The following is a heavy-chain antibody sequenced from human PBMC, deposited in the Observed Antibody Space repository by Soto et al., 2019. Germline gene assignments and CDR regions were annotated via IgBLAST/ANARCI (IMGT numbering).Heavy chain of an antibody. V-gene: IGHV3-23*01. J-gene: IGHJ4*02. D-gene: IGHD3-22*01. CDR1: GFTFSSYA. Sequence: GGSQRLSCAASGFTFSSYARSWVRQAPGKGLEWVSAISGSGGSTYYADSVKGRFTISRDNSKNTLYLQMNSLRAEDTAVYYCAKGTYYYDSSGYYSTGPLDYWGQGTLVTVSS. CDR2: ISGSGGST. CDR3: AKGTYYYDSSGYYSTGPLDY.